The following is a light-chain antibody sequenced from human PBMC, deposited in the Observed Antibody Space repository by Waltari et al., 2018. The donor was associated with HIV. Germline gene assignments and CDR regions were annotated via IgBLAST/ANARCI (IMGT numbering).Light chain of an antibody. CDR3: CSFARSSTWV. J-gene: IGLJ3*02. Sequence: QSALTQPASVSGSPGQSITISCTGTSSNIGSYNLVSWYQQHPGKAPKLMVYEVNKRPSGISNRFSGSKSGNTASRTISGLQAEDEADYYCCSFARSSTWVFGGGTKLSVL. CDR1: SSNIGSYNL. V-gene: IGLV2-23*02. CDR2: EVN.